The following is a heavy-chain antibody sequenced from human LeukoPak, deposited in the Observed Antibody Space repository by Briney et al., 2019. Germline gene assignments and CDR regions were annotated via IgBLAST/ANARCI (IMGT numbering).Heavy chain of an antibody. J-gene: IGHJ3*02. CDR1: GYTFNAFG. V-gene: IGHV1-18*01. D-gene: IGHD2-2*01. CDR3: ARLARYHLLEAPDI. CDR2: ISAFDGGT. Sequence: ASVKVSRKASGYTFNAFGISWVRQAPGQGLEWMGWISAFDGGTMYAQSLQGRLSMTTETSTTTAYMELRSLTSDDTAVYYCARLARYHLLEAPDIWGQGTMVTVSS.